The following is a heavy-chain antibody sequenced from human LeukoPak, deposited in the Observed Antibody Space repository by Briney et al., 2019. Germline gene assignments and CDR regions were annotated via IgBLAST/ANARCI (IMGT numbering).Heavy chain of an antibody. CDR2: IWYGGSNK. D-gene: IGHD6-19*01. CDR3: ARYWSSWSADY. V-gene: IGHV3-33*08. Sequence: GRSLRLSCAASGFTFSSYGMHWVRQAPGKGLEWVAVIWYGGSNKYYADSVKGRFTISRGNAKNSPYLQMNSLRAEDTAVYYCARYWSSWSADYWGQGALVTVSS. CDR1: GFTFSSYG. J-gene: IGHJ4*02.